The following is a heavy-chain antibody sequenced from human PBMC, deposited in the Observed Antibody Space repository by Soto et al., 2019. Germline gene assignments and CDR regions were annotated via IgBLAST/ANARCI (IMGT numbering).Heavy chain of an antibody. CDR2: ISGDGINT. V-gene: IGHV3-30*03. Sequence: QIQLVESGGDVVQPGKSLILSCAASGFNFGFFGMHWVRQAPGKGLEWVAFISGDGINTQYADSVRGRFTLSRDYSRKTMYLHMDSLRDEDTALYYCARGNMSFDFDSWGLGTLVTVSS. J-gene: IGHJ4*02. CDR1: GFNFGFFG. D-gene: IGHD1-26*01. CDR3: ARGNMSFDFDS.